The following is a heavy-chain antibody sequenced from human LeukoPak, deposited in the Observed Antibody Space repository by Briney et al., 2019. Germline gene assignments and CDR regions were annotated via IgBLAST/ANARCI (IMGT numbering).Heavy chain of an antibody. D-gene: IGHD3-10*01. CDR1: GFTFSSYG. V-gene: IGHV3-33*01. CDR2: IRYDGSNK. J-gene: IGHJ4*02. Sequence: GVTLTLSSAASGFTFSSYGMHGHRPAQGQGRVGGTVIRYDGSNKYYTDSVKGRFTISRDTSKSTLYLQMNGLRAEDTAVYYCARGPYYGSGSFYSNPFDYWGQGTLVTVSS. CDR3: ARGPYYGSGSFYSNPFDY.